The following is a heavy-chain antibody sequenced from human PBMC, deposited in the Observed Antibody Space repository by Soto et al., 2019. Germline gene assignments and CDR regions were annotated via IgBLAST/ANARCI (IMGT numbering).Heavy chain of an antibody. Sequence: GGSLRLSCAASGFTFDDYAMHWVRQAPGKGLEWVSGISWNSGSIGYADSVKGRFTISRDNAKNSLYLQMNSLRAEDTALYYCAKDFSPIYCSGGSCYQDYYYGMDVWGQGTTVTVS. J-gene: IGHJ6*02. CDR2: ISWNSGSI. V-gene: IGHV3-9*01. D-gene: IGHD2-15*01. CDR1: GFTFDDYA. CDR3: AKDFSPIYCSGGSCYQDYYYGMDV.